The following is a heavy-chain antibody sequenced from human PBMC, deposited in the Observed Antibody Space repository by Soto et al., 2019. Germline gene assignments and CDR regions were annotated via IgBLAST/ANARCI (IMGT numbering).Heavy chain of an antibody. CDR2: IMPVFATP. V-gene: IGHV1-69*05. CDR3: ARDKDRQQLGGNYYYILDV. CDR1: GGTFSTSA. D-gene: IGHD3-3*02. J-gene: IGHJ6*02. Sequence: QVQLMQSGAEVKKPGSSVKVSCKASGGTFSTSAISWVRQAPGEGLEWVGGIMPVFATPDYAQKFQGRVPXSXDXXTTTAYRELTSLTTDDTAVYYCARDKDRQQLGGNYYYILDVWGQGTAITVSS.